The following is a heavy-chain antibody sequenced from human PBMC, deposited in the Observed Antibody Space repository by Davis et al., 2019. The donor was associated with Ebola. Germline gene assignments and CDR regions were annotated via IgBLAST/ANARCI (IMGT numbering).Heavy chain of an antibody. CDR1: GFTFRRYF. J-gene: IGHJ3*02. V-gene: IGHV3-23*01. CDR3: AREGDYYGSESHRDGFDI. Sequence: GESLKISCAASGFTFRRYFLSWVRQAPGKGLEWVSSMTYSGGRTFFADSVQGRFTVSRDYFKDTLYLQMNSLRVEDTGVYYCAREGDYYGSESHRDGFDIWGRGTMVAVSS. D-gene: IGHD3-10*01. CDR2: MTYSGGRT.